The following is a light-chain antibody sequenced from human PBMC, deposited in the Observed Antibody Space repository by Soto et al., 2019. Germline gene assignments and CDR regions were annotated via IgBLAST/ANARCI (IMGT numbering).Light chain of an antibody. CDR2: GAS. Sequence: ATLSVSPGERVTLSCRARQSVGSNLAWYQQKPGQAPRLLIDGASTRATGIPARFSGSGSGTDFTLTSSILEQDDLADYCCHHRSIRPAFGQGTRLEI. J-gene: IGKJ5*01. V-gene: IGKV3-11*01. CDR1: QSVGSN. CDR3: HHRSIRPA.